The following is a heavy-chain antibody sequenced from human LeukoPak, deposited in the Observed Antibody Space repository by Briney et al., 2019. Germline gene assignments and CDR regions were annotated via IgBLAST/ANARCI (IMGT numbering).Heavy chain of an antibody. Sequence: QPGGSLRLSCAASGFTFSSYGMHWVRQAPGKGLEWVAFIRYDGSNKYYADSVKGRFTISRDNSKNTLYLQMNSLRAEDTAVYYCAKDYYDSSGYYWSWGQGTLVTVSS. J-gene: IGHJ5*02. D-gene: IGHD3-22*01. V-gene: IGHV3-30*02. CDR1: GFTFSSYG. CDR3: AKDYYDSSGYYWS. CDR2: IRYDGSNK.